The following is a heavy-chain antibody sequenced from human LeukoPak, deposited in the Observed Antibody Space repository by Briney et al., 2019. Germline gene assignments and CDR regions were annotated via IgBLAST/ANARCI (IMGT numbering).Heavy chain of an antibody. J-gene: IGHJ3*02. Sequence: PSETLSLTCTVSGGSISSYYWSWIRQPPGKGLEWIGYIYYSGSTNYNPSLKSRVTISVDTSKNQFSLKLSSVTAADTAVYYCARHVDCSGGSCHSDDAFDIWGQGTMVTVSS. CDR1: GGSISSYY. D-gene: IGHD2-15*01. CDR3: ARHVDCSGGSCHSDDAFDI. V-gene: IGHV4-59*08. CDR2: IYYSGST.